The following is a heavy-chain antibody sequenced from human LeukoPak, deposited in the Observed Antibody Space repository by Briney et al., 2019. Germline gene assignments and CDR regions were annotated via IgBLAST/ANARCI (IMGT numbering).Heavy chain of an antibody. Sequence: GGSLRLSCAASGFTFSSYSMNWVRQAPGKGLEWVSAISGSGGSTYYADSVKGRFTISRDNSKNTLYLQMNSLRAEDTAVYYCAKDLQPGRIVVVPAAISALDDFDYWGQGTLVTVSS. V-gene: IGHV3-23*01. CDR2: ISGSGGST. J-gene: IGHJ4*02. CDR3: AKDLQPGRIVVVPAAISALDDFDY. CDR1: GFTFSSYS. D-gene: IGHD2-2*02.